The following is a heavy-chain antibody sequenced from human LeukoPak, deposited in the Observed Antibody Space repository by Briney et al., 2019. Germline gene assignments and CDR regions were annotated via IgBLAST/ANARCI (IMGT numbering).Heavy chain of an antibody. CDR1: GGSISSSNW. J-gene: IGHJ1*01. CDR2: IYHSGST. D-gene: IGHD3-16*01. Sequence: SGTLSLTCAVSGGSISSSNWGSWVRQPPGKGLEWSGEIYHSGSTNYNPSLKSRVTRSVDKSKNQFSLKLSSVTAAGTAVYYCARQSGGTEYFQHWGQGTLVTVSS. V-gene: IGHV4-4*02. CDR3: ARQSGGTEYFQH.